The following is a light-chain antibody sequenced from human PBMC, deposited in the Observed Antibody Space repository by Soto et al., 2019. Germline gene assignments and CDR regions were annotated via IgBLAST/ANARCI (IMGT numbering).Light chain of an antibody. CDR2: AAS. V-gene: IGKV1-27*01. Sequence: DFQLAQSPSSLSPSVGDRVTITCRASQHIMNDLAWYQQKPGKPPRLLISAASTLQSGVPSRFSASGFGTEFTLTISSLQPEDAATYYCHKYNSLPPTFGGGTKVDNK. J-gene: IGKJ4*01. CDR3: HKYNSLPPT. CDR1: QHIMND.